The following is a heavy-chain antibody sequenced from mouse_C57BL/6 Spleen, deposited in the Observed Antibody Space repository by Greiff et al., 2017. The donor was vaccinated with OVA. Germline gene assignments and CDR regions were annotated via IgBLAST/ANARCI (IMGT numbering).Heavy chain of an antibody. CDR2: IWTGGGT. Sequence: VKLMESGPGLVAPSQSLSITCTVSGFSLTSYAISWVRQPPGKGLEWLGVIWTGGGTNYNSALKSRLSISKDNSKSQVFLKMNSLQTDDTARYYCARGSSYDYYAMDYWGQGTSVTVSS. D-gene: IGHD1-1*01. CDR3: ARGSSYDYYAMDY. J-gene: IGHJ4*01. V-gene: IGHV2-9-1*01. CDR1: GFSLTSYA.